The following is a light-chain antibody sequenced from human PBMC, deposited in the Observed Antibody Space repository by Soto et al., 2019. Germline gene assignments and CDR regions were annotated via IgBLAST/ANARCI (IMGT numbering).Light chain of an antibody. CDR3: ASWDDSLSGGV. V-gene: IGLV1-44*01. CDR1: NSNIGTYT. Sequence: QPVLTQPPSASGTTGQRVIISCSGSNSNIGTYTVNWYQQLPGTAPKLLIYTDYQRPSGVPDRFSGSRSGTSASLAISGLQSEDEADYYCASWDDSLSGGVFGGGTKLTVL. J-gene: IGLJ3*02. CDR2: TDY.